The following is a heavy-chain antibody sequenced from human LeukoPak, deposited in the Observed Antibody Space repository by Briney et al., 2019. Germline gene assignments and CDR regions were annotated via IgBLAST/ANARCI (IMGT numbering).Heavy chain of an antibody. CDR3: ARDPTDYYGSGSYILIFDY. Sequence: GRSLRLSCAASGFTFSSYGMHWVRQAPGKGLEWVAVIWYDGSNKYYADSVKGRFTISRDNSKNTLYLQMNSLRAEDTAVYYCARDPTDYYGSGSYILIFDYWGQGTLATVSS. J-gene: IGHJ4*02. CDR2: IWYDGSNK. V-gene: IGHV3-33*01. CDR1: GFTFSSYG. D-gene: IGHD3-10*01.